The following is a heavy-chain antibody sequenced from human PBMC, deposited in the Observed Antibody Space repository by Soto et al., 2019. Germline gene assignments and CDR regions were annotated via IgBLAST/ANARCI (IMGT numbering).Heavy chain of an antibody. CDR1: GYIFTNYA. J-gene: IGHJ4*02. CDR3: ARSYSYGSHFEY. CDR2: ITAGNGNT. Sequence: ASVKVSCKASGYIFTNYAIHWVRQAPGQRLEWMGWITAGNGNTKYSQNFQGRVTITRDTSASTAYMELSGLRSEDTAVYYCARSYSYGSHFEYWGQGTLVTAPQ. D-gene: IGHD3-16*01. V-gene: IGHV1-3*01.